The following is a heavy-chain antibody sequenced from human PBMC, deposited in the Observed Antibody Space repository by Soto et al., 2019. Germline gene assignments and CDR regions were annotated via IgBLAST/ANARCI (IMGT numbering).Heavy chain of an antibody. Sequence: ASVKVSCKASGFTFTTHGFTWVRQAPGQGLEWMGWSRALNGYTNYAQNFQGRLTITTDSYTSTAYMELRSLRSDDTAVYYCARMATFGSLNWFDPWGQGTLVTVSS. D-gene: IGHD3-16*01. J-gene: IGHJ5*02. CDR1: GFTFTTHG. CDR2: SRALNGYT. V-gene: IGHV1-18*01. CDR3: ARMATFGSLNWFDP.